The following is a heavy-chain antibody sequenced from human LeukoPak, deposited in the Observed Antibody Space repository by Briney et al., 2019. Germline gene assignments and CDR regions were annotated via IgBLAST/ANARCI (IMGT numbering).Heavy chain of an antibody. Sequence: GGSLRLSCAASGFTFSSYEMNWVRQAPGKGLEWVSSISSSSSYIYYADSVKGRFTISRDNAKNSLYLQMNSLRAEDTAVYYCAREVYSSSNWFDPWGQGTLVTVSS. J-gene: IGHJ5*02. CDR3: AREVYSSSNWFDP. CDR2: ISSSSSYI. D-gene: IGHD6-13*01. CDR1: GFTFSSYE. V-gene: IGHV3-21*01.